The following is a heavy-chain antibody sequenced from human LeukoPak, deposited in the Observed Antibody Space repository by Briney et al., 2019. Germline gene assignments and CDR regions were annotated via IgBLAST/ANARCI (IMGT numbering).Heavy chain of an antibody. CDR1: GFTVSSNS. J-gene: IGHJ4*02. V-gene: IGHV3-23*01. D-gene: IGHD6-19*01. CDR2: ISDGGGNT. Sequence: GGSLRLSCTVSGFTVSSNSMSWVRQAPGKGLEWVSAISDGGGNTYYADSVKGRFTISRDSSKNTLYLQMNSLRAEDTAVYYCAKGSSGWFGDYFDYWGQGTLVTVSS. CDR3: AKGSSGWFGDYFDY.